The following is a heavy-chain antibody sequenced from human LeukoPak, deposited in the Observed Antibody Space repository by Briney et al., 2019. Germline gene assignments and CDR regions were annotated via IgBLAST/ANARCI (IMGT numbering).Heavy chain of an antibody. CDR3: ARAGYSYGTYYYYYYMDV. D-gene: IGHD5-18*01. Sequence: PSETLSLTCAVSGYSISSGYYWSWIRQPPGKGLEWIGYVYYSGSTNYNPSLKSRVTISVDTSKNQFSLKLSSVTAADTAVYYCARAGYSYGTYYYYYYMDVWGKGTTVTVSS. J-gene: IGHJ6*03. CDR1: GYSISSGYY. V-gene: IGHV4-61*01. CDR2: VYYSGST.